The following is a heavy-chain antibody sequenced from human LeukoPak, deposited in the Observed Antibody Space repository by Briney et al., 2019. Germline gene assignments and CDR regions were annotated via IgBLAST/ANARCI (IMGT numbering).Heavy chain of an antibody. Sequence: GGSLRLSCAASGFTFSSYAMSWVRQAPGKGLEWVSAISGSGGSTYYADSVKGRFTISRDNSKNTLYLQMNSLRAEDTAVYYCAKSKGEERYCYGSGSSTDDYWGQGTLVTVSS. CDR1: GFTFSSYA. D-gene: IGHD3-10*01. CDR2: ISGSGGST. CDR3: AKSKGEERYCYGSGSSTDDY. J-gene: IGHJ4*02. V-gene: IGHV3-23*01.